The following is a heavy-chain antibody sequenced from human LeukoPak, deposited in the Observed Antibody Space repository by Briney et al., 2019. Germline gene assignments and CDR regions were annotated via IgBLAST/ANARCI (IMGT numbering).Heavy chain of an antibody. Sequence: GGSLRLFCAASGFTFSSYGMHWVRQAPGKGLEWVAVISYDGSNKYYADSVKGRFTISRDNSKNTLYLQMNSLRAEDTAVYYCAKLCSTSCYGSGSLIDYWGQGTLVTVSS. J-gene: IGHJ4*02. D-gene: IGHD2-2*01. CDR1: GFTFSSYG. V-gene: IGHV3-30*18. CDR3: AKLCSTSCYGSGSLIDY. CDR2: ISYDGSNK.